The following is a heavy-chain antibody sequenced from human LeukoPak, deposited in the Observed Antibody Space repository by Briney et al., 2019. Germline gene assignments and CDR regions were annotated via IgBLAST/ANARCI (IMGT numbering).Heavy chain of an antibody. J-gene: IGHJ4*02. D-gene: IGHD1-26*01. CDR3: AKDWAPHSGSHFDY. V-gene: IGHV3-33*06. Sequence: GGSLRLSCAASGFTFNDNYMSWVRQAPGKGLEWVAVIWYDGTHKSYADSVKGRFTISRDNSNSALYLDMNSLRAEDTALYYCAKDWAPHSGSHFDYWGQGTLVTVSS. CDR1: GFTFNDNY. CDR2: IWYDGTHK.